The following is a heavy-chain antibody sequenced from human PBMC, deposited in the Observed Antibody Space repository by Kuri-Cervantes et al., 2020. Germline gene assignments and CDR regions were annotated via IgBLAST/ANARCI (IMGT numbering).Heavy chain of an antibody. Sequence: GEFLKIFGAASGFTFSSYSMHWVRQAPGKGLELVSAISGSGGSTYYADSVKGRFTIPRDKSKNTLYLQMNSLRAEDTAVYYCAKGGSITIFGVVIAWGQGTLVTVSS. CDR2: ISGSGGST. CDR1: GFTFSSYS. CDR3: AKGGSITIFGVVIA. D-gene: IGHD3-3*01. V-gene: IGHV3-23*01. J-gene: IGHJ5*02.